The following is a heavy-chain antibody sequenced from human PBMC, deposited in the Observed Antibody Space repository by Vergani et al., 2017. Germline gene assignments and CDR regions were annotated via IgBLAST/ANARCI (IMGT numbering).Heavy chain of an antibody. CDR3: AREMGPFAAFDI. V-gene: IGHV4-61*10. CDR2: IYYSGST. D-gene: IGHD5-24*01. CDR1: GGSVSSGSYY. J-gene: IGHJ3*02. Sequence: QVQLQESGPGLVKPSETLSLTCTVSGGSVSSGSYYWSWIRQPAGKGLEWIGYIYYSGSTNYNPSLKSRVTIAVDTSKNHVSLKLSSVTAADTAVYYCAREMGPFAAFDIWGQGTMVTVSS.